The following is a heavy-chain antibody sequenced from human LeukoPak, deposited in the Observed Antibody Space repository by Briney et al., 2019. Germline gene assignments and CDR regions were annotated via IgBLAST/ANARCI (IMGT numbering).Heavy chain of an antibody. CDR1: GFTFSSYS. CDR2: ISSSSIYM. J-gene: IGHJ4*02. D-gene: IGHD3-3*01. CDR3: AREPYYDFWSGYYDIDY. Sequence: GGSLRLSCAASGFTFSSYSMNWVRQAPGKGLEWVSSISSSSIYMYYADSVKGRFTISRDNAKNSLYLQMNSLRAEDTAVYYCAREPYYDFWSGYYDIDYWGQGTLVTVSS. V-gene: IGHV3-21*01.